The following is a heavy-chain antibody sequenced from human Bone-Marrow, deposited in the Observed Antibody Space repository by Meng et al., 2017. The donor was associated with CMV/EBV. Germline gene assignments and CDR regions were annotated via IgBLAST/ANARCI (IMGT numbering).Heavy chain of an antibody. CDR2: IYSGGSST. D-gene: IGHD1-26*01. CDR1: GFTFSSYA. CDR3: AKEIGTIVGAYFDY. J-gene: IGHJ4*02. V-gene: IGHV3-23*03. Sequence: GGSLRLSCAASGFTFSSYAMSWVRQAPGKGLEWVSVIYSGGSSTYYADSVKGRFTISRDNSKNTLYLQMNSLRAEDTAVYYCAKEIGTIVGAYFDYWAQGTLVTVSS.